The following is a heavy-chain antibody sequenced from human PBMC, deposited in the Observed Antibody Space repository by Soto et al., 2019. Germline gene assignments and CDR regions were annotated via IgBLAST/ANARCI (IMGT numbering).Heavy chain of an antibody. CDR2: ISPNSGAT. D-gene: IGHD6-25*01. Sequence: QVQLVQSEGELRQPGASVTVSCRASGYTFTSYGIIWVRQAPGQGLEWMGYISPNSGATTYAQKLQGRLTLTTDTSTSTAYMVLRSLSSDDTAIYYCVREMWISSGPQIFVDYWGVGALVTVSS. V-gene: IGHV1-18*01. J-gene: IGHJ4*02. CDR3: VREMWISSGPQIFVDY. CDR1: GYTFTSYG.